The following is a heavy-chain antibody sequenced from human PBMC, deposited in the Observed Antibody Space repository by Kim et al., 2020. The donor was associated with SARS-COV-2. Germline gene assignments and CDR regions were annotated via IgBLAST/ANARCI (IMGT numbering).Heavy chain of an antibody. CDR1: GFTFSSYG. Sequence: GGSLRLSCAASGFTFSSYGMHWVRQAPGKGLEWVAVISYDGSNKNYVDSVKGRFTISRDNSKNTLYLQMNSPRAEDTAVYYCARDIAFYSCCWSYYYYG. J-gene: IGHJ6*01. D-gene: IGHD3-22*01. CDR2: ISYDGSNK. V-gene: IGHV3-30*04. CDR3: ARDIAFYSCCWSYYYYG.